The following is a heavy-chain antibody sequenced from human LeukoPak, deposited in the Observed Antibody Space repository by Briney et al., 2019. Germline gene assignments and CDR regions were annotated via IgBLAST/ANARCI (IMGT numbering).Heavy chain of an antibody. V-gene: IGHV3-23*01. CDR2: ISGSGGST. D-gene: IGHD3-3*01. Sequence: PSETLSLTCTVSGGSISSYYWSWVRQAPGKGLEWVSAISGSGGSTYYADSVKGRFTISRDNSKNTLYLQMNSLRAEDTAVYYCAKDFHDFWSGYIDYWGQGTLVTVSS. CDR1: GGSISSYY. J-gene: IGHJ4*02. CDR3: AKDFHDFWSGYIDY.